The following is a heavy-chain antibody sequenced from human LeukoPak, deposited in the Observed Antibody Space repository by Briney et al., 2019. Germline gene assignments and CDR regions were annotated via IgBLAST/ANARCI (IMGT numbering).Heavy chain of an antibody. D-gene: IGHD3-22*01. CDR2: IYYSGST. CDR1: GYSISSAYY. Sequence: PSETLSLTCTVSGYSISSAYYWGWIRQPPGKGLEWIGYIYYSGSTNYNPSLKSRVTISVDTSKNQFSLRLSSVTAADTAVYYCARVTGYIVEDYFDYWGQGTLVTVSS. J-gene: IGHJ4*02. CDR3: ARVTGYIVEDYFDY. V-gene: IGHV4-38-2*02.